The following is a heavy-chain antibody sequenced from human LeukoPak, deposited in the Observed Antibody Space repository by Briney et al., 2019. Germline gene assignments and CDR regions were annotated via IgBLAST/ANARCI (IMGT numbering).Heavy chain of an antibody. CDR2: IHSDGSST. D-gene: IGHD3-22*01. J-gene: IGHJ4*02. CDR1: GFTFSSYW. V-gene: IGHV3-74*01. Sequence: GGSLRLSCAASGFTFSSYWMHWVRHAPGKGLMWVSRIHSDGSSTSYADSVRGRFTISRDDAKSTLYLQMNSLRAEDTAVYYCARSGWPYYFDYWGQGTLVTVSS. CDR3: ARSGWPYYFDY.